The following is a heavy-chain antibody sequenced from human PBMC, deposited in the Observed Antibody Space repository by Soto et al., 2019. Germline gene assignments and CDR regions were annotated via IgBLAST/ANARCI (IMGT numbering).Heavy chain of an antibody. D-gene: IGHD2-2*01. CDR3: ATGPAAITSTYYYYGMDV. J-gene: IGHJ6*02. CDR1: GFTFDDYT. V-gene: IGHV3-43*01. CDR2: ISWDGGST. Sequence: GGSLRLSCAASGFTFDDYTMHWVRQAPGKGLEWVSLISWDGGSTYYADSVKGRFTISRDNSKNSLYLQMNSLRTEDTALYYCATGPAAITSTYYYYGMDVWGQGTTVTVSS.